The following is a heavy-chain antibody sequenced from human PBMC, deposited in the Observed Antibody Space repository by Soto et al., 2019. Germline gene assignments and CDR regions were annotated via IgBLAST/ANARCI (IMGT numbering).Heavy chain of an antibody. CDR1: GVTFISYA. Sequence: VGFLRLSCAASGVTFISYAMSWVRQAPGKGLEWVSAISGSGGSEYYADYVKGRYTISRDNSKNTLYLKMNSLRAKDRAVYYCAKDSGYCTNGVCRENDYWGQGTLVTVSS. V-gene: IGHV3-23*01. D-gene: IGHD2-8*01. CDR3: AKDSGYCTNGVCRENDY. CDR2: ISGSGGSE. J-gene: IGHJ4*02.